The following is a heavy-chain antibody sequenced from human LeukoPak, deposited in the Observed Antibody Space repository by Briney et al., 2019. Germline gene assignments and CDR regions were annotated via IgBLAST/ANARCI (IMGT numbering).Heavy chain of an antibody. Sequence: ASVTVSYKASVYTFTSFHINWVRQATGQGLEWMGWMNPNSGDTAYAHKFQGRITMTRSTSITTAYMELSSLRSEDTAVYYCATRRRAGPAPSAFDIWGQGTMVTVSS. CDR3: ATRRRAGPAPSAFDI. V-gene: IGHV1-8*01. CDR2: MNPNSGDT. J-gene: IGHJ3*02. D-gene: IGHD1-1*01. CDR1: VYTFTSFH.